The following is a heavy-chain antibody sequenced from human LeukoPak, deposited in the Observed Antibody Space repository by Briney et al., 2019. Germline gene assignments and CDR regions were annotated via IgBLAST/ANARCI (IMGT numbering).Heavy chain of an antibody. J-gene: IGHJ4*02. CDR2: INPNSGGT. Sequence: ASVKVSCKASGYTFTGYYMHWVRQAPGQGLEWMGWINPNSGGTNYAQKFQGRVTMTRDTSISTAYVELSRLRSDDTAVYYCAREPARGYSYGSDYWGQGTLVTVSS. CDR1: GYTFTGYY. CDR3: AREPARGYSYGSDY. D-gene: IGHD5-18*01. V-gene: IGHV1-2*02.